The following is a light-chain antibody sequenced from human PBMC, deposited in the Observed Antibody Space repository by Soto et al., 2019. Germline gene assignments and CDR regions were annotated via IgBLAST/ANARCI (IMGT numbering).Light chain of an antibody. CDR3: QQYSSSRT. CDR1: ESVSSSY. J-gene: IGKJ1*01. V-gene: IGKV3-20*01. CDR2: GAS. Sequence: EIVLTQSPGTLSLSPGERATLSCRAGESVSSSYLAWYHHKPGQAPSLLIYGASTSATGSPDRFSGSGSGTDFTLTITRLEPEDFAVYYCQQYSSSRTFGQGTKVDIK.